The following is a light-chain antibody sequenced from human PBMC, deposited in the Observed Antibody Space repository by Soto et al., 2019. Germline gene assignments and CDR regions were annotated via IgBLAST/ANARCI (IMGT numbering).Light chain of an antibody. Sequence: DIQMTQSPSSLSASVGDRVTITCRASQSISSYLNWYQQKPGKAPKLLIYAASSWQSGVPSRFSGSGSGTEFTLTIRSLQPEDFATYYCQQSYSTPPYTFGQGTKLEIK. CDR1: QSISSY. V-gene: IGKV1-39*01. CDR2: AAS. J-gene: IGKJ2*01. CDR3: QQSYSTPPYT.